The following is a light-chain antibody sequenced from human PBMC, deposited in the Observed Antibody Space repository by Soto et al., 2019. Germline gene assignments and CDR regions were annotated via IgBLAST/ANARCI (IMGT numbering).Light chain of an antibody. CDR2: DVS. V-gene: IGLV2-14*03. CDR1: SSDVGGYNY. Sequence: QSVLTQPASVSESPGQTITISCTGTSSDVGGYNYVSWYQPHPGKAPKFLIYDVSNRPSGVSNRFSGSKSVNTASLTISGLQPEDEADYYCSSYTTSNTRQIVFGTGTKVTVL. J-gene: IGLJ1*01. CDR3: SSYTTSNTRQIV.